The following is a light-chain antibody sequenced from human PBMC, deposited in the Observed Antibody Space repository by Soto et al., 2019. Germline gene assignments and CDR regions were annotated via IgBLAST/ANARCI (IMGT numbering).Light chain of an antibody. CDR2: DAY. Sequence: DIQMTQSPATLSASVGDRVTITCRASQSISSWLAWYQQKPGKVPKLLIDDAYSLESGVPSRFSGSGSGTEFTLTISSLQPDDFATYYFQQYNTYPWTFGQGTKVEIK. J-gene: IGKJ1*01. CDR3: QQYNTYPWT. V-gene: IGKV1-5*01. CDR1: QSISSW.